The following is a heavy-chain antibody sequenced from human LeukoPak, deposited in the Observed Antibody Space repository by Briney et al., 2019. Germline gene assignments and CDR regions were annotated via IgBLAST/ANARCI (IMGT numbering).Heavy chain of an antibody. V-gene: IGHV4-34*01. J-gene: IGHJ4*02. CDR3: ARVSYYDSSGNRGAFDY. CDR2: INHSGST. CDR1: GGSFSGYY. Sequence: SETLSLTCAVYGGSFSGYYWSWIRQPPGKGLDWIGEINHSGSTNYNPSLKSRVTISVDTSKNQFSLKLSSVTAADTAVYYCARVSYYDSSGNRGAFDYWGQGTLVTVSS. D-gene: IGHD3-22*01.